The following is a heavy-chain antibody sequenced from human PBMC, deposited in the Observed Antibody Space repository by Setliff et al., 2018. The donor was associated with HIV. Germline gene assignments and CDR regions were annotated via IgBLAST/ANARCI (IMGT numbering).Heavy chain of an antibody. CDR3: VRERRGGHFDY. J-gene: IGHJ4*02. CDR2: IIPSTGNT. Sequence: WASVKVSCKASGYTFTSYYMHWVRQAPGQGLEWMTMIIPSTGNTNYAQKFQGRVTMTGDTSTNTVYMDLSSLGSEDTAVYYCVRERRGGHFDYWGQGTLVTVSS. V-gene: IGHV1-46*01. CDR1: GYTFTSYY.